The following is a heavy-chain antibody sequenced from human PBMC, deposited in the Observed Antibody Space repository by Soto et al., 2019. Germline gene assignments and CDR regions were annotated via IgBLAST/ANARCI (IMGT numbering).Heavy chain of an antibody. CDR2: IIPIFGTA. J-gene: IGHJ6*02. CDR1: GGTFSSYA. CDR3: ACPSNIVVVPASSIYGMDV. D-gene: IGHD2-2*01. Sequence: GASVKVSCKASGGTFSSYAISWVRQAPGQGLEWMGGIIPIFGTANYAQKFQGRVTITADESTSTAYMELSSLRSEDTAVYYCACPSNIVVVPASSIYGMDVWGQGTTVTVPS. V-gene: IGHV1-69*13.